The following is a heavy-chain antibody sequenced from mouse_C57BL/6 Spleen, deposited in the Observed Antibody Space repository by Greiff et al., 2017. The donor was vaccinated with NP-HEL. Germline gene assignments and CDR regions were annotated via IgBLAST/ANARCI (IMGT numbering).Heavy chain of an antibody. V-gene: IGHV1-50*01. Sequence: QVQLQQPGAELVKPGASVKLSCKASGYTFTSYWMQWVKQRPGQGLEWIGEIDPSDSYTNYNQKFKGKATLTVDTSSSTAYMQLSSLTSEDSAVYYCARQLTGTWYFDVWGTGTTVTVSS. J-gene: IGHJ1*03. CDR3: ARQLTGTWYFDV. CDR2: IDPSDSYT. CDR1: GYTFTSYW. D-gene: IGHD4-1*01.